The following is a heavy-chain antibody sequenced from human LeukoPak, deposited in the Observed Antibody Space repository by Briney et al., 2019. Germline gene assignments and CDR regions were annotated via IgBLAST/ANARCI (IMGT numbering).Heavy chain of an antibody. Sequence: ASVKVSCKASGGTFSSYAISWVRPAPGQGLEWMGRIIPILGIANYAQKFQGRVTITADKSTSTAYMELSSLRSEDTAVYYCARVDTDNYYYYYGMDVWGQGTTVTVSS. CDR3: ARVDTDNYYYYYGMDV. V-gene: IGHV1-69*04. D-gene: IGHD5-18*01. J-gene: IGHJ6*02. CDR1: GGTFSSYA. CDR2: IIPILGIA.